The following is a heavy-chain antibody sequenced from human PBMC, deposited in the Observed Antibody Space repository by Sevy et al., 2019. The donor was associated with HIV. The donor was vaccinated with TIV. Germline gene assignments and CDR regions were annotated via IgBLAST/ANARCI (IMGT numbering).Heavy chain of an antibody. Sequence: ASVKVSCKVSGYTLTELSMHWVRQAPGKGLEWMGGFDPEDGETIYAQKFQGRVTMTEDTSTDTAYMELSSLRSEDTAVYYCATSAGDGITMVQGIITYYYGIDFWGQGTTVTVSS. J-gene: IGHJ6*02. V-gene: IGHV1-24*01. D-gene: IGHD3-10*01. CDR1: GYTLTELS. CDR3: ATSAGDGITMVQGIITYYYGIDF. CDR2: FDPEDGET.